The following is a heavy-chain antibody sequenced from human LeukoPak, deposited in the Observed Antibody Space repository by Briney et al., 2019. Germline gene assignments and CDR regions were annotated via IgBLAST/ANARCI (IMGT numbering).Heavy chain of an antibody. D-gene: IGHD6-13*01. Sequence: SGTLSLTCTVSGGSISSYYWSWIRQPPGKGLEWIGYIYYSGSTNYNPSVKSRVTISVDTSKNQFSLKLSSVTAADTAVYYCARAGGSSSYYYYMDVWGKGSTVTVSS. CDR2: IYYSGST. J-gene: IGHJ6*03. CDR3: ARAGGSSSYYYYMDV. CDR1: GGSISSYY. V-gene: IGHV4-59*12.